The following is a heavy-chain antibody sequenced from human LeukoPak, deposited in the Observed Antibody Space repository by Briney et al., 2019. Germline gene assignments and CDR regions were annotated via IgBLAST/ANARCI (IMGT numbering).Heavy chain of an antibody. Sequence: GGSLRLSCVASGFSFNTFALTWVRQAPGKGLEWVSTISDYPHYADSVRGRFTVSRDNSRKTVFLQMNSLTPEDAATYYCTKDSQGSYDGFWYGTYGMDVWGQGTTVTVSS. CDR1: GFSFNTFA. CDR3: TKDSQGSYDGFWYGTYGMDV. V-gene: IGHV3-23*05. CDR2: ISDYP. J-gene: IGHJ6*02. D-gene: IGHD3-16*01.